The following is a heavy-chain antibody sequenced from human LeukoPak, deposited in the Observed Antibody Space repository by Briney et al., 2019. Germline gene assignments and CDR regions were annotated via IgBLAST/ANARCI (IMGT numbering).Heavy chain of an antibody. CDR1: GFTFSSYS. CDR3: ARDPELVVPVAIGAFDI. V-gene: IGHV3-21*01. D-gene: IGHD2-2*02. J-gene: IGHJ3*02. Sequence: GGSLRLSCAASGFTFSSYSMNWVRQAPGKGLEWVSSISSSSSYIYYADSVKGRFTISRDNAKNSLYLQMNSLRAEDTAVYYCARDPELVVPVAIGAFDIWGQGTMVTVSS. CDR2: ISSSSSYI.